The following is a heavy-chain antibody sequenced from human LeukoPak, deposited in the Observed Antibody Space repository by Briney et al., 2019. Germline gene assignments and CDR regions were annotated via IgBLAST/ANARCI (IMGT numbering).Heavy chain of an antibody. CDR2: ISYDGSNK. CDR1: GFTFSSYG. J-gene: IGHJ4*02. Sequence: GGSLRLSCAASGFTFSSYGTRWVRQAPGKGLEWVAVISYDGSNKYYADSVKGRFTISRDNSKNTLYLKINSLRAEDTAVYYCAKATWIQLWSYFDYWGQGTLVTVSS. CDR3: AKATWIQLWSYFDY. V-gene: IGHV3-30*18. D-gene: IGHD5-18*01.